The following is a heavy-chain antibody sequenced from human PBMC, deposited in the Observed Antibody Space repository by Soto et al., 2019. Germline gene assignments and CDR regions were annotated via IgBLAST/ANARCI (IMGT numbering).Heavy chain of an antibody. V-gene: IGHV4-30-4*01. Sequence: QVQLQESGPGLVKPSQTLSLTCTVSGGSISTVNYWWSWIRQSPDMGLEWIGHIYNGGSTYNNPSLERRVTMSVDTPKNELSLTLRSVRAADTAVYYCARRPSGDKVDSWGQGTLVTVSS. CDR1: GGSISTVNYW. CDR3: ARRPSGDKVDS. D-gene: IGHD7-27*01. CDR2: IYNGGST. J-gene: IGHJ4*02.